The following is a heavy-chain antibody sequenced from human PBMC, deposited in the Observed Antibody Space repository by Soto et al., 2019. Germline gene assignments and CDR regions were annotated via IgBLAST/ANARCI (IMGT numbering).Heavy chain of an antibody. CDR2: IPSRGRP. J-gene: IGHJ4*02. V-gene: IGHV4-39*01. CDR3: ARQGYVWGSYRPIDY. D-gene: IGHD3-16*02. CDR1: GASVAGGSYY. Sequence: PSETLSLTCSVSGASVAGGSYYWSWVRQPPGKGLEWIGYIPSRGRPFYNPSLKSRVTISVDTSKNQFSLKLSSVTAADTAVYYCARQGYVWGSYRPIDYWGQGTLVTVSS.